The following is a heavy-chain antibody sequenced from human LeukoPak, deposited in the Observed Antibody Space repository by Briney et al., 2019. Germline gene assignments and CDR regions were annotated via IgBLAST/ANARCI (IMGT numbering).Heavy chain of an antibody. Sequence: GRSLRLSCAASGFTFSSYAMHWVRQAPGKGLEWVANIKQDGSEKYYVDSVKGRFTISRDNAKNSLYLQMNSLRAEDTAVYYCARGIIAVAGNFDYWGQGTLVTVSS. D-gene: IGHD6-19*01. V-gene: IGHV3-7*01. CDR3: ARGIIAVAGNFDY. J-gene: IGHJ4*02. CDR2: IKQDGSEK. CDR1: GFTFSSYA.